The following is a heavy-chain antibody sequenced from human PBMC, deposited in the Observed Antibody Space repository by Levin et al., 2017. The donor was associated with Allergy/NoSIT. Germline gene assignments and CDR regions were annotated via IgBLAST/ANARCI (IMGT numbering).Heavy chain of an antibody. CDR1: GYTFTSYY. V-gene: IGHV1-46*01. D-gene: IGHD3-10*01. CDR2: INPSGGST. Sequence: GGSLRLSCKASGYTFTSYYMHWVRQAPGQGLEWMGIINPSGGSTSYAQKFQGRVTMTRDTSTSTVYMELSSLRSEDTAVYYCARDRPAGLRYYGSGSYPWAYWGQGTLVTVSS. J-gene: IGHJ4*02. CDR3: ARDRPAGLRYYGSGSYPWAY.